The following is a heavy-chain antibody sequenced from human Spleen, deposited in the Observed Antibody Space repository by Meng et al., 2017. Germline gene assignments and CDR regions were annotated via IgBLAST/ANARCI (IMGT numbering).Heavy chain of an antibody. D-gene: IGHD3-22*01. Sequence: QVPLRQWGGGLVKPAETLSLTCAVYGGSFSGYSWNWIRQSPGKGLEGIGEVNHSGSSRYTPSLKSRVTITVDTSKSQFSLKLNSVTAADTAVYYCARDGYSDRSGPTGFQHWGQGTLVTVSS. V-gene: IGHV4-34*02. CDR1: GGSFSGYS. CDR2: VNHSGSS. J-gene: IGHJ1*01. CDR3: ARDGYSDRSGPTGFQH.